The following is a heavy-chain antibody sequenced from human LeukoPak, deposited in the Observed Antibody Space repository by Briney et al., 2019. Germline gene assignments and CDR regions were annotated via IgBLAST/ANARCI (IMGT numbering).Heavy chain of an antibody. CDR3: ARERNDSSGYYFYFDY. CDR1: GASISSGRNY. V-gene: IGHV4-39*07. J-gene: IGHJ4*02. CDR2: IYSSGNT. Sequence: SETLSLTCTVSGASISSGRNYWGWIRQSPGKGLEWIASIYSSGNTYYNPSLQSRVSVSVDTSKNQFSLKLNSMTAADTAVYYCARERNDSSGYYFYFDYWGQGTLVTVSS. D-gene: IGHD3-22*01.